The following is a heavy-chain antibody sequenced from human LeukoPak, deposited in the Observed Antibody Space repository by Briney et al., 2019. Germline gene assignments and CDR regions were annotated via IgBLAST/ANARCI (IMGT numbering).Heavy chain of an antibody. CDR3: ARDTKRSRARWENLGIDP. CDR2: INPSSGTT. J-gene: IGHJ5*02. D-gene: IGHD3-16*01. CDR1: GYTFTSYY. Sequence: ASVKVSCKASGYTFTSYYIHWVRQAPAQGLEWMGIINPSSGTTSYAPKFQGRVTMTTDTSTSTAYMELRSLRSDDTAVYYCARDTKRSRARWENLGIDPWGQGTLVTVSS. V-gene: IGHV1-46*01.